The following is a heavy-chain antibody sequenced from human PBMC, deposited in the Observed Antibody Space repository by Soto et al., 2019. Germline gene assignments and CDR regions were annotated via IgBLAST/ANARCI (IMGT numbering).Heavy chain of an antibody. D-gene: IGHD3-9*01. Sequence: PSETLSLTCAVYGGSFSGYYWSWIRQPPGKGLEWIGEINHSGSTNYNPSLKSRVTISVDTSKNQFSLKLSSVTAADTAVYYCARAGLVLRYFDCLLHYYGIDVWGQGTTVTVSS. CDR3: ARAGLVLRYFDCLLHYYGIDV. J-gene: IGHJ6*02. CDR2: INHSGST. CDR1: GGSFSGYY. V-gene: IGHV4-34*01.